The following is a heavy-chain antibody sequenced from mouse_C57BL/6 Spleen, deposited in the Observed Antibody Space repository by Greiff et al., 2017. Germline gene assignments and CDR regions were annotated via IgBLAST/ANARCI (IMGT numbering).Heavy chain of an antibody. J-gene: IGHJ1*03. V-gene: IGHV5-16*01. D-gene: IGHD1-1*01. CDR2: INYDGSST. CDR1: GFTFSDYY. Sequence: VQLKESEGGLVQPGSSMKLSCTASGFTFSDYYMAWVRQVPEKGLEWVANINYDGSSTYYLDSLKSRFIISRDNAKNMLYLQMSSLKSEDTATYYCARDYGSSYWYVDVWGTGTTVTVYS. CDR3: ARDYGSSYWYVDV.